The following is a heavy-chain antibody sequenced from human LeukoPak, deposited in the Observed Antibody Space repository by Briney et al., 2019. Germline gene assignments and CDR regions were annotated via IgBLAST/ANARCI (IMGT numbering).Heavy chain of an antibody. CDR1: GYTFTGYY. CDR3: ARGAGRYCSGGSCLRFDC. V-gene: IGHV1-2*02. CDR2: INPNSGGT. J-gene: IGHJ4*02. Sequence: ASVKVSCKASGYTFTGYYMHWVRQAPGQGLEWVGWINPNSGGTNYAQKFQGRVTMTRDTSISTAYMELSRLRSDDTAVYYCARGAGRYCSGGSCLRFDCWGQGTLVTVSS. D-gene: IGHD2-15*01.